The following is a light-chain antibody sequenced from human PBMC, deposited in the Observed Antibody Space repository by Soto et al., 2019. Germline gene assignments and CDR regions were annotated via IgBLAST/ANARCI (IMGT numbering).Light chain of an antibody. CDR3: SSFANRDTLV. J-gene: IGLJ1*01. CDR1: SGYVGAYNY. V-gene: IGLV2-14*01. CDR2: RCC. Sequence: QPALTHPGSVSRSPGHPMPSSCSATSGYVGAYNYVSWYQHHPANPPRLLFTRCCHRPPGVFNPSSASTSGTTAPLSSPGLQAEDEADYYCSSFANRDTLVFGSETKVTAL.